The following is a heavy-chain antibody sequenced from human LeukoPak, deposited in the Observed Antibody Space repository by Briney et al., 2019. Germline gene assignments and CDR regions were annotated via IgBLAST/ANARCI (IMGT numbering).Heavy chain of an antibody. V-gene: IGHV1-18*01. CDR2: ISAYNGNT. D-gene: IGHD2-21*01. J-gene: IGHJ3*02. CDR1: GYTFTSYG. CDR3: ARYHLRWSLPFDAFDI. Sequence: ASVKVSCKAPGYTFTSYGISWVRQAPGQGLEWMGWISAYNGNTNYAQKLQGRVTMTTDTSTSTAYMELRSLRSDDTAVYYCARYHLRWSLPFDAFDIWGQGTMVTVSS.